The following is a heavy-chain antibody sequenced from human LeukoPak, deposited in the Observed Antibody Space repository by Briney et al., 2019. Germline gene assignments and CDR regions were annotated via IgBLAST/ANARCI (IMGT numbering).Heavy chain of an antibody. D-gene: IGHD3-9*01. J-gene: IGHJ6*02. V-gene: IGHV3-21*01. Sequence: GGSLRLSCAVSGSTFNTYSMNWVRQAPVKGLEWVSSISGGSDYIYYADSVKGRFSISRDNARNSLYLQMISLRAEDTALYYCASNTISLGPYYYYGMDVWGQGTTVTVYS. CDR1: GSTFNTYS. CDR2: ISGGSDYI. CDR3: ASNTISLGPYYYYGMDV.